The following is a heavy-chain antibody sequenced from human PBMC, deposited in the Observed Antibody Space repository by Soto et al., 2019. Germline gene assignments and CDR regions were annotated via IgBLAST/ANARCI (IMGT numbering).Heavy chain of an antibody. CDR2: ISAGGST. V-gene: IGHV3-23*01. CDR1: GFTFSDYA. CDR3: ANVPIWCSSTSCYTEGFDY. J-gene: IGHJ4*02. D-gene: IGHD2-2*02. Sequence: EVQLLDSGGGLVQPGGSLRLSCTASGFTFSDYAMSWVRQPPGKGLEWVSVISAGGSTYYADSVKGRFTVSRANSKNTLYLQMNSLRGEDTAVYYCANVPIWCSSTSCYTEGFDYWGQGTLVTVSS.